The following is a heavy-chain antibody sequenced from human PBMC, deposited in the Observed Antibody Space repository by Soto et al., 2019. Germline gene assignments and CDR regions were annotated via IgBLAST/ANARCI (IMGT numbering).Heavy chain of an antibody. CDR3: ARGGNSAHPGYYYYGMDV. V-gene: IGHV5-51*01. J-gene: IGHJ6*02. Sequence: GESLKISCKGSGYSFTSYWIGWVRQMPGKGLEWMGIIYPGDSDTRYSPSFQGQVTISADKSISTAYLQWSSLKASDTAMYYCARGGNSAHPGYYYYGMDVWGQGTMVTVSS. CDR1: GYSFTSYW. CDR2: IYPGDSDT. D-gene: IGHD2-21*02.